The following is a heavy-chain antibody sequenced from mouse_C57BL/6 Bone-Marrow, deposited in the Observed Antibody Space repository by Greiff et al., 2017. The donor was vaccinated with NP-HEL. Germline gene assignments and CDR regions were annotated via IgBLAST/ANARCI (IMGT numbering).Heavy chain of an antibody. CDR1: GFTFSSYT. CDR3: TRLYGSSPAWFAY. J-gene: IGHJ3*01. Sequence: DVKLVESGGGLVKPGGSLKLSCAASGFTFSSYTMSWVRQTPEKRLEWVATISGGGGNTYYPDSVKGRFTISRDNAKNTLYLQMSSLRSEDTALYYCTRLYGSSPAWFAYWGQGTLVTVSA. CDR2: ISGGGGNT. V-gene: IGHV5-9*01. D-gene: IGHD1-1*01.